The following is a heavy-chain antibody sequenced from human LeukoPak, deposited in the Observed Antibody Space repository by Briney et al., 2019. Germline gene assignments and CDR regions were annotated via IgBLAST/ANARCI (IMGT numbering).Heavy chain of an antibody. D-gene: IGHD6-19*01. CDR3: AKDVGSGWPTIFDY. V-gene: IGHV3-53*01. CDR2: IHSGGST. Sequence: QPGGSLRLSCAASGFTVSSNYMSWVRQAPGKGLEWVSVIHSGGSTYYADSVKGRFTISRDNSKNTLYLQMNSLRAEDTAVYYCAKDVGSGWPTIFDYWGQGTLVTVSS. J-gene: IGHJ4*02. CDR1: GFTVSSNY.